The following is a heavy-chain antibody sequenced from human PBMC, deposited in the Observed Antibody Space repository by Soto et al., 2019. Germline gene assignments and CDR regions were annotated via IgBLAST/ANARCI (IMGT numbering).Heavy chain of an antibody. J-gene: IGHJ4*02. CDR2: IYYSGST. CDR3: ARGGTTFGGVIADY. V-gene: IGHV4-59*01. CDR1: GGSISSYY. Sequence: ETLSLTCTVSGGSISSYYWSWIRQPPGKGLEWIGYIYYSGSTNYNPSLKSRVTISVDTSKNQFSLKLSSVTAADTAVYYCARGGTTFGGVIADYWGQGTLVTVSS. D-gene: IGHD3-16*02.